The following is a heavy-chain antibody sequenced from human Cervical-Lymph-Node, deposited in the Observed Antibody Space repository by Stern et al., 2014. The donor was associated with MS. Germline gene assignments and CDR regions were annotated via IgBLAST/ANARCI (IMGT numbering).Heavy chain of an antibody. CDR1: GYTFTSYG. Sequence: QVQLMQSGAEVKKPGASVKVSCKASGYTFTSYGISWVRQAPGQGLEWMGWISAYNGNTNYAQKLQGRVTMTTDTSTSTAYMELRSLRSDDTAVYYCARDRNCGGDCYNHDYWGQGTLVTVSS. D-gene: IGHD2-21*02. V-gene: IGHV1-18*01. J-gene: IGHJ4*02. CDR2: ISAYNGNT. CDR3: ARDRNCGGDCYNHDY.